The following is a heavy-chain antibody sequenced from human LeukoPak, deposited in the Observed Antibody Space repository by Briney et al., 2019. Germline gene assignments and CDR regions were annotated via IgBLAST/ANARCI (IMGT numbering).Heavy chain of an antibody. CDR2: ISSSSSYI. D-gene: IGHD3-10*01. CDR1: GFTFVDYG. Sequence: GGSLRLSCAASGFTFVDYGMTWVRQAPEKGLEWVSSISSSSSYIYYADSVKGRFTISRDNAKNSLYLQMNSLRAEDTAVYYCARDPWVGYGSGSSRFDPWGQGTLVTVSS. CDR3: ARDPWVGYGSGSSRFDP. V-gene: IGHV3-21*01. J-gene: IGHJ5*02.